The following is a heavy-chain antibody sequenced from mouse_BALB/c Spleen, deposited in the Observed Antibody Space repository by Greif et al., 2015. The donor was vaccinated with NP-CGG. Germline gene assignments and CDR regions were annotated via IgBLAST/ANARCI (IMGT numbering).Heavy chain of an antibody. Sequence: VQLQQSGPGLVQPSQSLSITCTVSGFSLTSYGVHWVRQSPGKGLEWLGVIWSGGSTDYNAAFISRLSISKDNSKSHVSFKMNILQANVTAIYYGARAITLYYAMDYWGQGTSVTVSS. CDR2: IWSGGST. J-gene: IGHJ4*01. D-gene: IGHD2-4*01. V-gene: IGHV2-2*02. CDR3: ARAITLYYAMDY. CDR1: GFSLTSYG.